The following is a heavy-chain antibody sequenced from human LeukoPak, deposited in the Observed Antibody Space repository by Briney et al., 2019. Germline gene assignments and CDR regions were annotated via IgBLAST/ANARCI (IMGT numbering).Heavy chain of an antibody. CDR2: ISGSGGST. Sequence: PGGSLRLSCAASGFTFSSYAMSWVRQAPGKGLEWVSAISGSGGSTYYADSVKGRFTISRDNSKNTLYLQMNSLRAEDTAVYYCASGVLYYYYYYGMDVWGQGTTVTVS. CDR1: GFTFSSYA. D-gene: IGHD3-10*01. V-gene: IGHV3-23*01. CDR3: ASGVLYYYYYYGMDV. J-gene: IGHJ6*02.